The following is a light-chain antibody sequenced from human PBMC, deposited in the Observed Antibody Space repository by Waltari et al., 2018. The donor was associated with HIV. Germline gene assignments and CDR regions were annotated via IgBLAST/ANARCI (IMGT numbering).Light chain of an antibody. Sequence: QSVLTQPPSTSGTPGQTVTISCSGTRSDIGTNYVYWYQQVPGTAPKLLIYRNIQRPSGVPARFSGSKSGPSASLAISGLRSEDEAHYHCASWDDSLGGRWVFGGGTKLTVL. V-gene: IGLV1-47*01. CDR3: ASWDDSLGGRWV. CDR2: RNI. CDR1: RSDIGTNY. J-gene: IGLJ3*02.